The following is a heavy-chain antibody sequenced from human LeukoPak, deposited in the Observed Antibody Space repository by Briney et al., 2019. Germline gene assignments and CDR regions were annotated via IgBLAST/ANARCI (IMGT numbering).Heavy chain of an antibody. D-gene: IGHD3-10*01. V-gene: IGHV3-9*01. CDR3: AKKRGGSGSYYFDY. Sequence: GRSLRLSCAASGFTFDDYAIHWVRQAPGKGLEWVSGISWNSGSIGYADSVKGRFTISRDNAKNSLYLQMNSLRAEDTALYYCAKKRGGSGSYYFDYWGQGTLVTVSS. CDR1: GFTFDDYA. J-gene: IGHJ4*02. CDR2: ISWNSGSI.